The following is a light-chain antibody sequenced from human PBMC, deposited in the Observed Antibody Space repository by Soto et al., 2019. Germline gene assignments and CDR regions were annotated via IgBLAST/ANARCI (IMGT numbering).Light chain of an antibody. CDR3: QQYNNWPRT. CDR2: GAS. Sequence: EIVMTQSPATLSVSPGDRATLSCRASQSVSSNLAWYQQKPGQAPRLLISGASTRATGIPSRFSGSGSGTEFTLTISSLQSEDFAVYYCQQYNNWPRTFGQGTKLEIK. J-gene: IGKJ2*01. V-gene: IGKV3-15*01. CDR1: QSVSSN.